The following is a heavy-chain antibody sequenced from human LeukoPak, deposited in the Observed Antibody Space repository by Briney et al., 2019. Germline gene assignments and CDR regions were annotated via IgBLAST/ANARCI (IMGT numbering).Heavy chain of an antibody. CDR3: ARGVSGVTPP. Sequence: ASVKVSCKTSGYTFTSYDISWVRQAPGQGPEWLGWINTNKGNTHYAQSLQDRVTLTTDTYTSTAYMELRRLKSDDTAVYYCARGVSGVTPPWGQGTLVIVSS. J-gene: IGHJ5*02. D-gene: IGHD4-23*01. CDR2: INTNKGNT. V-gene: IGHV1-18*01. CDR1: GYTFTSYD.